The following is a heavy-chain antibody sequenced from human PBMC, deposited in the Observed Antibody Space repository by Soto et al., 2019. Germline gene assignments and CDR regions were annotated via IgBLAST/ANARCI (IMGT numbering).Heavy chain of an antibody. Sequence: QVQLVQSGAEVKKPGSSVKVSCKASGGTFSSYAISWVRQAPGQGLEWMGGIIPIFGTANYAQKFQGRVTITADESTSTAYMELSSLRSEDTAVYYCARVYCTNGVRYEGGYYYYYGVDVWGQGTTVTVSS. CDR3: ARVYCTNGVRYEGGYYYYYGVDV. D-gene: IGHD2-8*01. CDR2: IIPIFGTA. CDR1: GGTFSSYA. V-gene: IGHV1-69*01. J-gene: IGHJ6*02.